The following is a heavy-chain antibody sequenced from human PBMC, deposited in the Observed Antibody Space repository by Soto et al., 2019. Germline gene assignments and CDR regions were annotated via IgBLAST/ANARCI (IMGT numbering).Heavy chain of an antibody. Sequence: GASVKVSCKASGYTFTSYGISWVRQAPGQGLEWMGWISAYNGNTNYAQKLQGRVTMTTDTSTSTAYMELRSLRSDDTAVYYCARALTKLRGVTPRLFRMGVWGQGTTGTVSS. D-gene: IGHD3-10*01. V-gene: IGHV1-18*04. CDR3: ARALTKLRGVTPRLFRMGV. CDR1: GYTFTSYG. CDR2: ISAYNGNT. J-gene: IGHJ6*02.